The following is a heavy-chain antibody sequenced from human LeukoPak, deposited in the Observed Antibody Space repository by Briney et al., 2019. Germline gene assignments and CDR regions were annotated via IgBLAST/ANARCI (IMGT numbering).Heavy chain of an antibody. CDR2: IKQDGSDK. CDR1: GFTFSTYY. D-gene: IGHD3-3*01. CDR3: AGGFGFLIES. Sequence: GGSLRLSCAASGFTFSTYYMAWVRQAPGKGLEWVANIKQDGSDKYYGGSVKGRFTISRDNAKNSLYLQLNSLGVEDTAVYFCAGGFGFLIESWGQGALVTVSS. V-gene: IGHV3-7*04. J-gene: IGHJ4*02.